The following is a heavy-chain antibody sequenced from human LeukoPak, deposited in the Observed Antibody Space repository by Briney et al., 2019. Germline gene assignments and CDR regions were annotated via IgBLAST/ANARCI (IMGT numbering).Heavy chain of an antibody. CDR3: ATSRPTTGTTWPHPDALDI. CDR1: GYTLTELS. V-gene: IGHV1-24*01. D-gene: IGHD1-1*01. J-gene: IGHJ3*02. Sequence: ASVKVSCKVSGYTLTELSMHWVRQAPGKGLEWMGGFDPEDVETIYAQKFQGRVTMTEDTSTDTAYMELSSLRSEDTAVYYCATSRPTTGTTWPHPDALDIWGQGTMVTVSS. CDR2: FDPEDVET.